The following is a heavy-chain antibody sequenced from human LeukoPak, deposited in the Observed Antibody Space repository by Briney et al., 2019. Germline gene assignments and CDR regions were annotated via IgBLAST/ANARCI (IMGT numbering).Heavy chain of an antibody. Sequence: PGGSLRLSCAASGFTFSSYAMSWVRQAPGKGLEWVSAISGSGGSTYYADSVKGRFTISRDNSKNTLYLQMNSLRAEDTAVYYCAKDVDYGSGREAFDYWGQGTLVTVSS. CDR2: ISGSGGST. V-gene: IGHV3-23*01. J-gene: IGHJ4*02. CDR1: GFTFSSYA. D-gene: IGHD3-10*01. CDR3: AKDVDYGSGREAFDY.